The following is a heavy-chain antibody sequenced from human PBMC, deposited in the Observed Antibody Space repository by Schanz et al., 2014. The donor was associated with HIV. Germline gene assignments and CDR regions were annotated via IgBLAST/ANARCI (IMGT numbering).Heavy chain of an antibody. Sequence: QVQLVQSGAEVKKPGASVMVSCKASGYTFTSYDINWVRQVPGQGLEWMGWMNPKSGNTGYAHKFQGRVTMTRNTSINTAYMELTSLRSADTAVYFCARAAFSSEYYYGMDVWGQGTTVTVSS. D-gene: IGHD3-3*02. J-gene: IGHJ6*02. CDR1: GYTFTSYD. CDR2: MNPKSGNT. V-gene: IGHV1-8*01. CDR3: ARAAFSSEYYYGMDV.